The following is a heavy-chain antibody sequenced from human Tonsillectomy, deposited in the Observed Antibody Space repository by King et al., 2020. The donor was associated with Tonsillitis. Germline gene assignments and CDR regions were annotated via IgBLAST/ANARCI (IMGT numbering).Heavy chain of an antibody. CDR1: GGSISSGGYY. D-gene: IGHD3-22*01. CDR2: IYYSGST. Sequence: VQLQESGPGLVKPSQTLSLTCTVSGGSISSGGYYWSWIRQHPGKGLEWIGYIYYSGSTYYNPSLKSRVTISVDTSKNQFSLKLSSVTAADTAVYYWASSYDSSGYYYSLHFQHWGQGTLVTVSS. CDR3: ASSYDSSGYYYSLHFQH. J-gene: IGHJ1*01. V-gene: IGHV4-31*03.